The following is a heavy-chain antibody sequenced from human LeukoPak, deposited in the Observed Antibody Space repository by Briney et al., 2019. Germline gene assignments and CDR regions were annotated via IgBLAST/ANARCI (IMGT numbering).Heavy chain of an antibody. V-gene: IGHV3-23*01. D-gene: IGHD1-7*01. CDR3: AKEGPIPATRDQISNWFDP. CDR2: ISGSGGST. CDR1: GFTFSSYA. J-gene: IGHJ5*02. Sequence: GGSLRLSCAASGFTFSSYAMSWVRQAPGKGLEWVSAISGSGGSTFYADSAKGRFTISRGNPKNMLYLQMNSLRAEDTAVYYCAKEGPIPATRDQISNWFDPWGQGTLATVSS.